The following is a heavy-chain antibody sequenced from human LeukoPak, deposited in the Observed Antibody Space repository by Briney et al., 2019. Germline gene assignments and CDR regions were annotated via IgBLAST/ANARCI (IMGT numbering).Heavy chain of an antibody. CDR1: GYTFTGYY. J-gene: IGHJ5*02. CDR3: ARDRGNWNYFSRPPNWFDP. D-gene: IGHD1-7*01. V-gene: IGHV1-8*02. Sequence: ASVKVSCKASGYTFTGYYMHWVRQATGQGLEWMGWMNPNSGNTGYAQKFQGRVTMTRNTSISTAYMELSSLRSEDTAVYYCARDRGNWNYFSRPPNWFDPWGQGTLVTVSS. CDR2: MNPNSGNT.